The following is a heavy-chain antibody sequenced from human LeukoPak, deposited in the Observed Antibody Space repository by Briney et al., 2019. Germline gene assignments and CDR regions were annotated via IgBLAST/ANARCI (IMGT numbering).Heavy chain of an antibody. V-gene: IGHV3-23*01. Sequence: GGSLRLSCAASGFTFSSHALSWVRQAPGKGLEWVSSLSGSGYNTYYAGSVKGRFTISRDNSKNTVYLQMNSLRAEDTAVYYCGKDPYGTRYFDYWGQGTLVTVSS. CDR3: GKDPYGTRYFDY. J-gene: IGHJ4*02. D-gene: IGHD2-2*01. CDR1: GFTFSSHA. CDR2: LSGSGYNT.